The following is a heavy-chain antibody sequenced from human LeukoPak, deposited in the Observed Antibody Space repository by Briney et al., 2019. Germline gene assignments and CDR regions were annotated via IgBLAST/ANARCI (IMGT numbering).Heavy chain of an antibody. D-gene: IGHD6-19*01. J-gene: IGHJ3*02. Sequence: SETLSLTCTVSGGSISSRSYYWGWVRQPPGKGLEWTGSIHYSGSTYYDASFESRVTMSVDTSKNQFSLKLSSVTAADTAVYYCARHYRGALAGTMGAFDIWGQGTMVTVSS. CDR3: ARHYRGALAGTMGAFDI. V-gene: IGHV4-39*01. CDR2: IHYSGST. CDR1: GGSISSRSYY.